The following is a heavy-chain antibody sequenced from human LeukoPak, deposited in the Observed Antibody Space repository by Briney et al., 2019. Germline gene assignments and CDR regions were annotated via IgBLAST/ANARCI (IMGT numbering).Heavy chain of an antibody. V-gene: IGHV1-8*01. CDR1: GYTFTSYD. CDR3: ARASRITIFGVVIIPTYYFDY. CDR2: MNPNSGNT. Sequence: GASVNVSCKASGYTFTSYDINWVRQATGQGLEWMGWMNPNSGNTGYAQKFQGRVTMTRNTSISTAYMELSSLRSEDTAVYYCARASRITIFGVVIIPTYYFDYWGQGTLVTVSS. J-gene: IGHJ4*02. D-gene: IGHD3-3*01.